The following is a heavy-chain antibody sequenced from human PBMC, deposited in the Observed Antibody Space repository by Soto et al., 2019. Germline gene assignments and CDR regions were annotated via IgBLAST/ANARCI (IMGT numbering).Heavy chain of an antibody. CDR3: ARGECRADRCSSPPFD. CDR1: GFTFSSYW. CDR2: IKEDGTEK. V-gene: IGHV3-7*02. Sequence: GGSLRLSCAASGFTFSSYWMTWVRQAPGRGLEWVANIKEDGTEKNYGDSVKGRFTISRDNAKKTLYLHMNTLRAEDTAFYYCARGECRADRCSSPPFDWGQGTLVTVSS. J-gene: IGHJ4*02. D-gene: IGHD3-22*01.